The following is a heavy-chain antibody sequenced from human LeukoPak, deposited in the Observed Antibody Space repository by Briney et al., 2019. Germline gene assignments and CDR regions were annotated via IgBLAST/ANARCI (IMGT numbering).Heavy chain of an antibody. CDR1: GFTFSSYA. J-gene: IGHJ6*02. CDR3: ANAHYGGNSGYYYGMDV. D-gene: IGHD4-23*01. Sequence: GGSLRLSCAASGFTFSSYAMSLVRQAPGKGLEWVSAISGSGTSTYYADSVKGRFTISRDNSKNTLYLQMNTLRAEDTAVYYCANAHYGGNSGYYYGMDVWGQGTTVTVSS. V-gene: IGHV3-23*01. CDR2: ISGSGTST.